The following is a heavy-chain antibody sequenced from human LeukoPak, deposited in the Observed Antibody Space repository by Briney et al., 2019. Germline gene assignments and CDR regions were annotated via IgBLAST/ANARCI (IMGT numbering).Heavy chain of an antibody. CDR2: IYHSGST. Sequence: SETLSLTCTVSGYSISSGYYWGWIRQPPGKGLEWIGSIYHSGSTYYNPSLKSRVTISVDTSKNQFSLKLSSVTAADTAVYYCARDLVPAFDIWGQGTMVTVSS. V-gene: IGHV4-38-2*02. J-gene: IGHJ3*02. CDR3: ARDLVPAFDI. CDR1: GYSISSGYY. D-gene: IGHD1-26*01.